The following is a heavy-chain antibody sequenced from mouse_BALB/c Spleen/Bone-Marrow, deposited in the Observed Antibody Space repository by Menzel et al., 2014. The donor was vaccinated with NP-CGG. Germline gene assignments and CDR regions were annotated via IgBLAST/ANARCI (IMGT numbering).Heavy chain of an antibody. J-gene: IGHJ3*01. CDR1: GFTFSSYG. Sequence: EVNLVESGGGLVQPGGSLKLSCAASGFTFSSYGMSWVRQTPDKRLELVATINSNGGSTYYPDSVKGRFTISRDNAKNTLYLQMSSLKSEDTAMYYCARHYYSAKWGQGTLVTVSA. CDR2: INSNGGST. CDR3: ARHYYSAK. V-gene: IGHV5-6-3*01. D-gene: IGHD1-2*01.